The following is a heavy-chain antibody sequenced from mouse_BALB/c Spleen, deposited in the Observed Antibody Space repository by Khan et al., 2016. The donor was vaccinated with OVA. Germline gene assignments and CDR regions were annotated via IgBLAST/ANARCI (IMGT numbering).Heavy chain of an antibody. V-gene: IGHV5-6*01. CDR1: GFTFSTYG. Sequence: EVELVESGGDLMKPGGSLKLSCAASGFTFSTYGMSWVRQTPDKRLEWVATINSDGYYTYYPDSVQGRFTISRNNAKNTLYLQMSSLKSEDTARYYCASHLTGSVAYWGQGALVIVSA. J-gene: IGHJ3*01. CDR2: INSDGYYT. CDR3: ASHLTGSVAY. D-gene: IGHD4-1*01.